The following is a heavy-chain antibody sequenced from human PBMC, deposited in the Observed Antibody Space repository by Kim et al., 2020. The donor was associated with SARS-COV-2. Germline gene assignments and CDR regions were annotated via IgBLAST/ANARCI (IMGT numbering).Heavy chain of an antibody. CDR2: ISGSGGST. CDR1: GFTFSSYA. D-gene: IGHD4-17*01. J-gene: IGHJ6*02. V-gene: IGHV3-23*01. Sequence: GGSLRLSCAASGFTFSSYAMSWVRQAPGKGLEWVSAISGSGGSTYYADSVKGRFTISRDNSKNTLYLQMNSLRAEDTAVYYCAKDPDYGGYYGMDVWGQGTTVTVSS. CDR3: AKDPDYGGYYGMDV.